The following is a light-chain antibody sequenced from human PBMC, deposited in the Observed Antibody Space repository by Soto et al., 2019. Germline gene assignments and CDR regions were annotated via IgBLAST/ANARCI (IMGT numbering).Light chain of an antibody. J-gene: IGKJ3*01. V-gene: IGKV3-15*01. Sequence: EIVMMQSPATLSVSPGERATLSCRASQAVSSNLAWYQQKPGQAPRLLIYAASTRAAGIPDRFSGSGSGTGFTLTITSLQSEDFAVYYCQHYNNWPFTFGPGTKVDIK. CDR2: AAS. CDR3: QHYNNWPFT. CDR1: QAVSSN.